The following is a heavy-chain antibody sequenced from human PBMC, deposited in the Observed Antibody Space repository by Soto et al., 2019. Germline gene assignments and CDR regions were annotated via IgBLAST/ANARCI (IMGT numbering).Heavy chain of an antibody. CDR1: GGSISSSSYC. V-gene: IGHV4-61*05. CDR2: IYYSGRT. J-gene: IGHJ5*02. Sequence: SETLSLTCTVSGGSISSSSYCWGWQRQGPGQGLEWIGYIYYSGRTNYNPPLKSRVTISVDASKNQFSLKLSSVTAADTAVYYCARQRGYGDILMGNNWFDPWGQGTLVTVSS. D-gene: IGHD4-17*01. CDR3: ARQRGYGDILMGNNWFDP.